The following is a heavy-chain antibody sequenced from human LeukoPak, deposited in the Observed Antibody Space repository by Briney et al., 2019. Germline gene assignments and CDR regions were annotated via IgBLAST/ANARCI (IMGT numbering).Heavy chain of an antibody. Sequence: SETLSLTCSVSIDSLSSYYWSWIRQSAGKGLEWIGRIYVDGFTDYNPSLRGRVTMSIDTSNKRFSMQLSSVTAADTAVYFCAGGGTQCLVVFDYWGQGNRVTVSS. CDR2: IYVDGFT. CDR3: AGGGTQCLVVFDY. V-gene: IGHV4-4*07. CDR1: IDSLSSYY. J-gene: IGHJ4*02. D-gene: IGHD1-26*01.